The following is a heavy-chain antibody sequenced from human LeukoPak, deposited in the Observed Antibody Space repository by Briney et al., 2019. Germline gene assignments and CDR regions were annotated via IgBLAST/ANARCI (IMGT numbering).Heavy chain of an antibody. J-gene: IGHJ4*02. V-gene: IGHV3-9*01. CDR3: EMMVRGGSSLAY. Sequence: GRSLRLSCAASGFTFDDYAMHWVRQAPGKGLEWVSGISWNSGSIGYADSVKGRFTISRDNAKNSLYPQMNSLRAEDTALYYCEMMVRGGSSLAYWAQETLVTVS. D-gene: IGHD3-10*01. CDR1: GFTFDDYA. CDR2: ISWNSGSI.